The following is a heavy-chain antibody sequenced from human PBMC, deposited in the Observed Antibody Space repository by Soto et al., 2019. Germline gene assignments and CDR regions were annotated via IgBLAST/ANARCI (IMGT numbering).Heavy chain of an antibody. J-gene: IGHJ6*02. V-gene: IGHV1-2*04. CDR1: GFTFSSSA. Sequence: ASVKVSCKASGFTFSSSAVQWVRQARGQGLEWMGWINPSSGGTNYAQKFQGWVTMTRDTSISTAYMELSRLRSDDTAVYYCARSREPPKQNYGMDVWGQGTTVTVSS. CDR3: ARSREPPKQNYGMDV. D-gene: IGHD1-1*01. CDR2: INPSSGGT.